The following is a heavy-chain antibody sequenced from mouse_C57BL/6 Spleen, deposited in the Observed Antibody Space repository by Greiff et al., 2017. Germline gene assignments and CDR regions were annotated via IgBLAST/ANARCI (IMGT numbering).Heavy chain of an antibody. CDR1: GYSFTGYY. J-gene: IGHJ4*01. V-gene: IGHV1-42*01. Sequence: VQLQQSGPELVKPGASVKISCKASGYSFTGYYMNWVKQSPEKSLEWIGEINPSTGGTTYNQKFKAKATLTVDKSSSTAYMQLKSLTSEDSAVYYCARNYYSNSYAMDYGGQGTSVTVSS. CDR3: ARNYYSNSYAMDY. D-gene: IGHD2-5*01. CDR2: INPSTGGT.